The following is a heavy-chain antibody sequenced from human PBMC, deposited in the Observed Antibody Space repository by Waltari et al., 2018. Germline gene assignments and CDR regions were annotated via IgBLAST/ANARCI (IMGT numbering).Heavy chain of an antibody. CDR1: GFTFRSYW. CDR2: INQHVSET. J-gene: IGHJ4*02. V-gene: IGHV3-7*01. CDR3: ARDSSLRYYFDY. Sequence: EVQLVESGGGLVQPGGSVRLSCAASGFTFRSYWMSWVRQAPGKVLGWCANINQHVSETYYVDSVEGRFTISRDNAKNSLYLQMNSLRVEDTAVYYCARDSSLRYYFDYWGQGTLVTVSS.